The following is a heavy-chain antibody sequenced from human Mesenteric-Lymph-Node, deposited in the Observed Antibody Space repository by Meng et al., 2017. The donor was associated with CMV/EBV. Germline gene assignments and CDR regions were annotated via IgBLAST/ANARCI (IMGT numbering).Heavy chain of an antibody. V-gene: IGHV1-2*02. CDR1: GYTFTSYD. CDR3: ARGEDIVVVPAAIEVRY. J-gene: IGHJ4*02. D-gene: IGHD2-2*01. CDR2: INPNSGGT. Sequence: ASVKVSCKASGYTFTSYDVIWVRQATGQGLEWMGWINPNSGGTNYAQKFQGRVTMTRDTSISTAYMELSRLRSDDTAVYYCARGEDIVVVPAAIEVRYWGQGTLVTVSS.